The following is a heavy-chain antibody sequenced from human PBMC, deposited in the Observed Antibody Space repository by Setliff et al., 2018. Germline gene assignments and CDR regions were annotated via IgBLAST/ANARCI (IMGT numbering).Heavy chain of an antibody. V-gene: IGHV1-69*10. J-gene: IGHJ3*02. CDR3: ARGLFDSSGYRGTTDAFDI. CDR2: IIPILGIA. D-gene: IGHD3-22*01. Sequence: GASVKVSCKASGGTFSSYAISWVRQAPGQGLEWMGGIIPILGIANYAQKFQGRVTITADESTSTAYMELSSLRSEDTAVYYCARGLFDSSGYRGTTDAFDIWGQGTMVTVSS. CDR1: GGTFSSYA.